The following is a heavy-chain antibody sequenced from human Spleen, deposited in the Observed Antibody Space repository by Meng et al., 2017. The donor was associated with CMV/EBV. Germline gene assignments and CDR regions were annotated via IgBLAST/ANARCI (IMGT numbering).Heavy chain of an antibody. CDR3: AGLLGYCSSTSCYTFDY. CDR1: GTFSRDA. V-gene: IGHV1-69*05. J-gene: IGHJ4*02. Sequence: GTFSRDAISWVRQAPGQGLAWMGGIIPIFGTANYAQKFQGRVTITTDESTSTAYMELSSLRSEDTAVYYCAGLLGYCSSTSCYTFDYWGQGTLVTVSS. D-gene: IGHD2-2*02. CDR2: IIPIFGTA.